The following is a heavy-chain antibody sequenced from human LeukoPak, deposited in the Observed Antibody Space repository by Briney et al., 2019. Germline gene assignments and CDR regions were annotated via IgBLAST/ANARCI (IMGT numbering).Heavy chain of an antibody. V-gene: IGHV3-30*18. D-gene: IGHD3-10*01. J-gene: IGHJ5*02. Sequence: PGGSLRLSCAASGFTFSSYGMHWVCQAPGKGLEWVAVISYDGSNKYYADSVKGRFTISRDNSKNTLYLQMNSLRAEDTAVYYCAKGVIRGVISWFDPWGQGTLVTVSS. CDR1: GFTFSSYG. CDR2: ISYDGSNK. CDR3: AKGVIRGVISWFDP.